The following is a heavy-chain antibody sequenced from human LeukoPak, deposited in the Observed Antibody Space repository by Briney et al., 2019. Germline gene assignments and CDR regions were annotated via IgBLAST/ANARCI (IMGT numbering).Heavy chain of an antibody. V-gene: IGHV4-4*02. J-gene: IGHJ4*02. CDR1: GGSISSSNW. Sequence: SETLSLSCAVSGGSISSSNWWSWVRQPPGKGLEWIGEIYHSGSTNYNPSLKSRVTISVDKSKNQFSLKLSSVTAADTAVYYCARAAIGYGSGSYYNVFDYWGQGTLVTVSS. CDR3: ARAAIGYGSGSYYNVFDY. D-gene: IGHD3-10*01. CDR2: IYHSGST.